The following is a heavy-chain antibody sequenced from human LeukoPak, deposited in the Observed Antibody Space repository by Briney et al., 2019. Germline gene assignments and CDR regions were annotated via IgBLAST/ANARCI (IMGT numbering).Heavy chain of an antibody. CDR3: VTGSYSNSWRWFDP. J-gene: IGHJ5*02. V-gene: IGHV1-24*01. CDR2: FDPEDGET. Sequence: GASVKVSCKVSGYTLTELSMHWVRQAPGKGLEWMGGFDPEDGETIYAQKFQGRVTMSEETSTVTAYMELSSLRSEDTAVYYCVTGSYSNSWRWFDPWGQGTLVTVSS. CDR1: GYTLTELS. D-gene: IGHD6-13*01.